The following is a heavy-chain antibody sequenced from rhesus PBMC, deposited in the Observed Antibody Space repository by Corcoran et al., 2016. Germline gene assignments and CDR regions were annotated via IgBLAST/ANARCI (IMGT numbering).Heavy chain of an antibody. V-gene: IGHV4S7*01. J-gene: IGHJ4*01. Sequence: QVQLQESGPGVVKPSETLSLTCAVSGGSISGYYLWSWIRQPPGKGLEWIGYIYGGSGSTSYNPSLKSRVIISIDPSRNQFPLKLSSVTAADTAVYYCARDRYSNYGGFDYWGQGVLVTVSS. CDR2: IYGGSGST. CDR1: GGSISGYYL. CDR3: ARDRYSNYGGFDY. D-gene: IGHD4-23*01.